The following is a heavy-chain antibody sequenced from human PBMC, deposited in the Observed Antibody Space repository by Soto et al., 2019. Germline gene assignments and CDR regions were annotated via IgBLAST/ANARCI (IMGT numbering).Heavy chain of an antibody. CDR1: GFTFSSYA. CDR2: ISGSGGRT. V-gene: IGHV3-23*01. Sequence: EVQLLESGGGLVQPGGSLRLSCAASGFTFSSYAMSWVRQAPGKGLEWVSGISGSGGRTYYADSVKGRFTISRDNSKNTLYQQMNSLRAEDTAVFYCAKEGAMVSYFDYWGQGTLVTVSS. CDR3: AKEGAMVSYFDY. D-gene: IGHD5-18*01. J-gene: IGHJ4*02.